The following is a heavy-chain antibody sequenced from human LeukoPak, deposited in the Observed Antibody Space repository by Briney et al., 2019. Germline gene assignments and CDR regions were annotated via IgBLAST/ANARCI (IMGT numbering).Heavy chain of an antibody. CDR1: GYSFSSYD. CDR3: ARADGSGWPPQYFQH. V-gene: IGHV1-8*01. CDR2: MSRISGST. J-gene: IGHJ1*01. Sequence: ASVKVSCKASGYSFSSYDINWVRQATGQGLEWMGWMSRISGSTGYAEKFQGRVTMTRDTSISTAYMELSSLRSDDTAVYYCARADGSGWPPQYFQHWGQGTPVTVSS. D-gene: IGHD6-19*01.